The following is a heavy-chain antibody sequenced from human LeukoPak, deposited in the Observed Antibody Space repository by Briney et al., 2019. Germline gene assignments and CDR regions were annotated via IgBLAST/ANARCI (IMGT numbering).Heavy chain of an antibody. CDR3: ARDDGSSDFDY. J-gene: IGHJ4*02. V-gene: IGHV4-4*07. D-gene: IGHD6-6*01. Sequence: SETLSLTCTVSGGSISNYFWNWIRQPAGKGLEWIGRIYTSGSTNYNPSVTSRVTMSVDTSKNHFSLELSSVTAADTAVYYCARDDGSSDFDYWGRGTLVTVSS. CDR2: IYTSGST. CDR1: GGSISNYF.